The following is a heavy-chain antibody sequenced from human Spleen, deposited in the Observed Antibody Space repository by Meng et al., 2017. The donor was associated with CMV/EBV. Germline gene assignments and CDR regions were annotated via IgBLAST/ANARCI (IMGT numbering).Heavy chain of an antibody. CDR2: FSAYDRDT. D-gene: IGHD3-10*01. CDR1: GYMLTSYG. J-gene: IGHJ4*02. CDR3: ARDLGSGSYYDY. V-gene: IGHV1-18*01. Sequence: SCKASGYMLTSYGLSWVRQAPGQGLEWMGWFSAYDRDTKYAQKFQGRVTMTTDTSTSTAYMELRSLRSDDTAVYYCARDLGSGSYYDYWGQGTLVTVSS.